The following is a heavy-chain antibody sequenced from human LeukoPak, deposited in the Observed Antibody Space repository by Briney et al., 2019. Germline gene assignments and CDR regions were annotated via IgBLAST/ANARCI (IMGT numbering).Heavy chain of an antibody. CDR1: GYTLTELS. CDR3: ATDRNIVGATPDFDY. J-gene: IGHJ4*02. D-gene: IGHD1-26*01. CDR2: FDPEDGET. V-gene: IGHV1-24*01. Sequence: ASVKVSCKVSGYTLTELSMHWVRQAPGKGLEWMGGFDPEDGETIYAQKFQGRVTMTEDTSTDTAYMELSSLRSEDTAVYYCATDRNIVGATPDFDYWGQGTLVTVSS.